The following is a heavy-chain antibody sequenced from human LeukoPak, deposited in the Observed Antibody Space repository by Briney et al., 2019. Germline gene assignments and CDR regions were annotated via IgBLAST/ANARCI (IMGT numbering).Heavy chain of an antibody. Sequence: GGSLRLSCAPSGFPFSSNAMSWVGKAPGKGLDWVPVFSGSGGSTYYADSVKGRFTISRDNSKNTLYLQMNSQRAEDTAVYYCAREGRRPPYYYYYMDVWGKGTTVTISS. J-gene: IGHJ6*03. CDR3: AREGRRPPYYYYYMDV. CDR1: GFPFSSNA. CDR2: FSGSGGST. V-gene: IGHV3-23*01.